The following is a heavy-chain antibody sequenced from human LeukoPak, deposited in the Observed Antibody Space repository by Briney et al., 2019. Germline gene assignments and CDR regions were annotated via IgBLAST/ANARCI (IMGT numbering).Heavy chain of an antibody. CDR1: EFTFSSYA. D-gene: IGHD2-2*01. CDR3: AKDGYCSSTSCPGLNWFDP. J-gene: IGHJ5*02. V-gene: IGHV3-23*01. Sequence: QSGGSLRLSCAASEFTFSSYAMSWVRQAPGKGLEWVSAISGSGGSTYYADSVKGRFTISRDNSKNTLYLQMNSLRAEDTAVYYCAKDGYCSSTSCPGLNWFDPWGQGTLVTVSS. CDR2: ISGSGGST.